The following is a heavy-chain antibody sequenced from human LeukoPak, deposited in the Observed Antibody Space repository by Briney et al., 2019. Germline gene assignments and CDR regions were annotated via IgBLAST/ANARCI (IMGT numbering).Heavy chain of an antibody. J-gene: IGHJ4*02. CDR3: TTEEYYDILTGYYSLGY. CDR2: IKSKTDGGTT. D-gene: IGHD3-9*01. V-gene: IGHV3-15*01. CDR1: GFTFSNAW. Sequence: GGSLRLSCAASGFTFSNAWMSWVRQAPGKGLEWVGRIKSKTDGGTTDYAAPVKGRFTISRDDSKNTLYLQMNSLKTEDTAVYYCTTEEYYDILTGYYSLGYWGQGTLVTVSS.